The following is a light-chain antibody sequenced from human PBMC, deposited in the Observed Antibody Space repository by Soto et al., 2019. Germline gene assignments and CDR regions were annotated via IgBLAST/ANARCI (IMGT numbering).Light chain of an antibody. Sequence: DIQMPQSPSTLSASVGDRVTIAFLSRHNPDKWLAWYKQKPGKAPKLLIHGASRLKSGGPSRFSASGSGTDFTLTISSLQPEDFATYYCQQSYSTLRTFGQGTKVDIK. CDR1: HNPDKW. CDR3: QQSYSTLRT. J-gene: IGKJ1*01. V-gene: IGKV1-5*03. CDR2: GAS.